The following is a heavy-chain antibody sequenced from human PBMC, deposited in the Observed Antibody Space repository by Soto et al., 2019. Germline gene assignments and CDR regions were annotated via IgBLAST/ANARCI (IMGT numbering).Heavy chain of an antibody. D-gene: IGHD2-8*01. CDR2: ISNDGGRR. CDR1: GFIFSDYG. CDR3: AKAGNGGRINWFDP. V-gene: IGHV3-30*18. Sequence: QVQVVQSGGGVVQPGRSLRLSCAASGFIFSDYGIHWLRQAPGKGLEWVAVISNDGGRRFYGDSVRGRFTLATDNSKNTVYLQMNSLRAEDTAVYYCAKAGNGGRINWFDPWGQGTLVIVSS. J-gene: IGHJ5*02.